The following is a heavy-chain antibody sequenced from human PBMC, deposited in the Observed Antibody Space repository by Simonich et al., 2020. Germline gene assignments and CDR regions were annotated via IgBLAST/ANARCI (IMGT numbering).Heavy chain of an antibody. D-gene: IGHD3-9*01. CDR2: IKQDGSEK. J-gene: IGHJ3*02. CDR1: GFTFSSFW. V-gene: IGHV3-7*01. CDR3: ACLGTGDAFDI. Sequence: EVQLVESGGGLVQPGGSLRLSCAASGFTFSSFWRSWGRQAQGEWLDGVANIKQDGSEKYYVDSVKGRFTISRDNAKNSLYLQMNSLRAEDTAVYYCACLGTGDAFDIWGQGTMVTVSS.